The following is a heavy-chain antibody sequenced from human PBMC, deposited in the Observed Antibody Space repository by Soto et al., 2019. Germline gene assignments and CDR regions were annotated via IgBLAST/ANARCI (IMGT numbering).Heavy chain of an antibody. D-gene: IGHD1-1*01. CDR2: IGVTAGST. Sequence: AHLSESGGGLQQPGGSLKLSCEASRFTFSNFAMSWVRQAPGKGLEWISTIGVTAGSTYYTDSVRGRFTISRDNSKNTLYLEMNSLRAEDTALYYCAKVMYTWNDVAAFDSWGKGILVAVSS. CDR3: AKVMYTWNDVAAFDS. J-gene: IGHJ4*02. CDR1: RFTFSNFA. V-gene: IGHV3-23*01.